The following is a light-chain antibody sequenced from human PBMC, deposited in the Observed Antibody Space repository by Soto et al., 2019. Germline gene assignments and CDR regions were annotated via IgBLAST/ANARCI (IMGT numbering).Light chain of an antibody. CDR3: QSYDISLRAYV. CDR2: GNS. V-gene: IGLV1-40*01. CDR1: SSNIGAGYD. Sequence: QSVLTQPPSVSGAPGQRVTISCTGSSSNIGAGYDVHWYQQLPGTAPKLLIYGNSNRPSGVPDRFSGSKSGTSASLAITGRQAADEADYYCQSYDISLRAYVFGTGTKVTVL. J-gene: IGLJ1*01.